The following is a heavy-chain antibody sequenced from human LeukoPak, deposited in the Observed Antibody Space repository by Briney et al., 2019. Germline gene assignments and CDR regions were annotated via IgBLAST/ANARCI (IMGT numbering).Heavy chain of an antibody. CDR3: AWVGNYFSAMDI. V-gene: IGHV1-46*03. CDR2: INPGGGRP. CDR1: GNEFTSYY. J-gene: IGHJ6*02. Sequence: GASVKVSCKASGNEFTSYYIHWVRRAPGQGLAWMGVINPGGGRPSYALRFQGRVTLTSDTSTSTVYMDLRSLRFEDTAVYYCAWVGNYFSAMDIWGLGTAVTVSS.